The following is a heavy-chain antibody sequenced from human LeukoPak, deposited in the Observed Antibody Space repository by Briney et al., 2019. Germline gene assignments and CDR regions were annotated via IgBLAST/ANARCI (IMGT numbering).Heavy chain of an antibody. D-gene: IGHD5-12*01. Sequence: GGSLRLSCAASGFTSTNYAMNWVRQAPGKGLEWVSVLIGSSGSTDYADSVKGRFTISRDKSKNTLFLQMNSLRAEDTAIYFCAKGAYDYIEMGYFDSWGQGTLVTVSS. CDR3: AKGAYDYIEMGYFDS. V-gene: IGHV3-23*01. CDR2: LIGSSGST. J-gene: IGHJ4*02. CDR1: GFTSTNYA.